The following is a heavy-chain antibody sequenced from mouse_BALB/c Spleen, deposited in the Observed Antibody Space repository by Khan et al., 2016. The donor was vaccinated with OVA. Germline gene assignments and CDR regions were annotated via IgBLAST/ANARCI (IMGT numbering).Heavy chain of an antibody. CDR1: GYTFTDYI. J-gene: IGHJ3*01. Sequence: QVQLQQPGPELVKPGASLKVSCKAAGYTFTDYIIGWVKQSTRQGLERIGDIFPGSDTPYYNEKFKDRATLTADKSANPAYMQLSSLTSDDSAVYYCARGGYSAFAYWGQGTLVTVSA. D-gene: IGHD2-14*01. CDR3: ARGGYSAFAY. V-gene: IGHV1-77*01. CDR2: IFPGSDTP.